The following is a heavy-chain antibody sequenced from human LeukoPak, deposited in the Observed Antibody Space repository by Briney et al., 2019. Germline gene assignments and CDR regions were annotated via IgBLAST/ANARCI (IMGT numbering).Heavy chain of an antibody. V-gene: IGHV4-4*07. CDR3: ARDPWYYYGSGSYYTLDY. D-gene: IGHD3-10*01. CDR2: IYTSGST. J-gene: IGHJ4*02. CDR1: GGSISSYY. Sequence: SETLCLTCTVSGGSISSYYWSWIRQPAGKGLEWIGRIYTSGSTNYNPSLKSRVTMSVDTSKNQFSLKLSSVTAADTAVYYCARDPWYYYGSGSYYTLDYWGQGTLVTVSS.